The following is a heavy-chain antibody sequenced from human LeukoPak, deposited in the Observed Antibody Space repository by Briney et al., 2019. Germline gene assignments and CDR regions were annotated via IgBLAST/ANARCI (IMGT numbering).Heavy chain of an antibody. CDR2: ISYSGST. J-gene: IGHJ6*02. D-gene: IGHD3-9*01. CDR1: GGSISTYY. V-gene: IGHV4-59*08. CDR3: AGSGHDISLYGMDV. Sequence: SETLSLTCTVSGGSISTYYWSWIRQPPGKGLEWIGYISYSGSTNYNPSLKSRVTISLDTSKNQFALKLSSVTAADTAVYYCAGSGHDISLYGMDVWGQGTTVTVSS.